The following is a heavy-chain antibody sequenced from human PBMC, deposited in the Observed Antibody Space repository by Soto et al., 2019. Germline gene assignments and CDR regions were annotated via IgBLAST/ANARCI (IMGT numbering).Heavy chain of an antibody. V-gene: IGHV3-66*01. J-gene: IGHJ4*02. Sequence: EVQLVESGGGLVQPGESLGLSCAASGFTVSSNYMSWVRQAPGKGLEWVSLIYSGGTTDYADSVKGRFTISRDNSKNTLYLQMNSLRAEDTAVYYCAARNIVAPYWGQGTLVTVSS. CDR1: GFTVSSNY. CDR2: IYSGGTT. CDR3: AARNIVAPY. D-gene: IGHD5-12*01.